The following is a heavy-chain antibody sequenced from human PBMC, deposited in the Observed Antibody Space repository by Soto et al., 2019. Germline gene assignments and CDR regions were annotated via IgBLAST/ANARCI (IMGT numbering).Heavy chain of an antibody. J-gene: IGHJ4*02. CDR1: GYTFTNSY. CDR3: ARNLAAGDY. D-gene: IGHD6-13*01. V-gene: IGHV1-46*01. Sequence: QVQLVQSRAEVKKPGASVKVSCKASGYTFTNSYIHWVRQAPGQGLEWMALLNPNGGSTNYAQNFQGRVTVTRDTSTNTVYMELTSLTSEDTAVYYCARNLAAGDYWGQGTLVTVSS. CDR2: LNPNGGST.